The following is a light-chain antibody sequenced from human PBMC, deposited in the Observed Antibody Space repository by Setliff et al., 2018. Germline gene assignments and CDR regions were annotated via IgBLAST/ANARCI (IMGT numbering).Light chain of an antibody. CDR3: SSYAGSTGNV. Sequence: QSALAQPPSASRSPGQSVTISCTGTSSDVGGYNYVSWYQQHPGKAPKLMIYEVSKRPSGVPDRFSGSKSGNTASLTVSGLQAEDEADYYCSSYAGSTGNVFGTGTKVTVL. V-gene: IGLV2-8*01. J-gene: IGLJ1*01. CDR1: SSDVGGYNY. CDR2: EVS.